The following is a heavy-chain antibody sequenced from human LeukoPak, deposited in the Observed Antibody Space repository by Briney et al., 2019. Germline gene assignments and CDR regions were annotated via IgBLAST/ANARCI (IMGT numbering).Heavy chain of an antibody. CDR1: GGSFSGYY. J-gene: IGHJ2*01. CDR3: ARGEEQWLEWYFDL. Sequence: SETLSLTCAVYGGSFSGYYWSWIRQPPGKGLQWIGEINHSGSTNYNPSLKSRVTISVDTSKNQFSLKLSSVTAADTAVYHCARGEEQWLEWYFDLWGRGTLVTVSS. D-gene: IGHD6-19*01. CDR2: INHSGST. V-gene: IGHV4-34*01.